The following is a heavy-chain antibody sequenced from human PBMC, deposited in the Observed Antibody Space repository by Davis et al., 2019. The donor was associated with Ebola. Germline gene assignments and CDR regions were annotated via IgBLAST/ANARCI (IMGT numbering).Heavy chain of an antibody. CDR1: GGSISSSSYY. Sequence: SETLSLTCTVSGGSISSSSYYWGWIRQPPGKGLEWIGSIYYSGSTYYNPSLKSRVTISVDTSKNQFSLKLSSVTAADTAVYYCARLYAYYYDSSGYGRSYYFDYWGQGTLVTVST. CDR3: ARLYAYYYDSSGYGRSYYFDY. D-gene: IGHD3-22*01. V-gene: IGHV4-39*01. J-gene: IGHJ4*02. CDR2: IYYSGST.